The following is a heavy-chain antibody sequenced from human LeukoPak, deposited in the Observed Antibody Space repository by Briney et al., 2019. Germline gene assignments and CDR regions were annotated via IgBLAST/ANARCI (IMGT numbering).Heavy chain of an antibody. V-gene: IGHV1-24*01. CDR3: AREITLYYYDSSGYYDAFDI. CDR2: FDPEDGET. J-gene: IGHJ3*02. CDR1: GYTLTELS. Sequence: ASVKVSCKVSGYTLTELSMHWVRQAPGKGLEWMGGFDPEDGETIYAQKFQGRVTMTEDTSTDTAYMELSSLRSGDTAVYYCAREITLYYYDSSGYYDAFDIWGQGTMVTVSS. D-gene: IGHD3-22*01.